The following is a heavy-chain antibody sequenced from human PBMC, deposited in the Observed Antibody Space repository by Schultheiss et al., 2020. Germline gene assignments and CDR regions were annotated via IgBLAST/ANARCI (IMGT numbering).Heavy chain of an antibody. CDR3: AKSRYYSGYDSYMDV. V-gene: IGHV3-23*01. D-gene: IGHD5-12*01. Sequence: GESLRLSCAASGFTFSSYAMSWVRQAPGKGLEWVSAISGSGGSTYYADSVEGRFTISRDNSKNTLYLQMNSLRAEDTALYYCAKSRYYSGYDSYMDVWGKGTTGTVSS. J-gene: IGHJ6*03. CDR2: ISGSGGST. CDR1: GFTFSSYA.